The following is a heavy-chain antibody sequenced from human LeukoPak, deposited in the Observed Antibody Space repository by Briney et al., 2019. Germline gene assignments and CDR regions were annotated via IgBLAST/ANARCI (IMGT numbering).Heavy chain of an antibody. J-gene: IGHJ4*01. CDR3: STDPRLLTY. D-gene: IGHD2-8*01. CDR1: GLFVSSDY. V-gene: IGHV3-21*05. Sequence: GALRLSCAVSGLFVSSDYMTWVRQTPGKGLESLAYISPSSHDIYYADSVKGRFTISRDNARTSLYLQMNSLGPDDTALYYCSTDPRLLTYWGHGTLVTVSS. CDR2: ISPSSHDI.